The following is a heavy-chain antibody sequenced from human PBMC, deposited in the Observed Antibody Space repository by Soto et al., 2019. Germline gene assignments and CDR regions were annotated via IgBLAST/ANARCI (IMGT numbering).Heavy chain of an antibody. V-gene: IGHV3-30*18. D-gene: IGHD1-1*01. Sequence: QVQLVESGGGVVQPGRSLRLSCAASGFTFSSYGMHWVRQVPGKGLEWVAIISYDGINKYYANSVKGRFTISRDNSKNTLYLQMNSLRAEDTAVYYCAKSMYNWNDGFFDYWGQGTLVTVSS. CDR3: AKSMYNWNDGFFDY. CDR1: GFTFSSYG. CDR2: ISYDGINK. J-gene: IGHJ4*02.